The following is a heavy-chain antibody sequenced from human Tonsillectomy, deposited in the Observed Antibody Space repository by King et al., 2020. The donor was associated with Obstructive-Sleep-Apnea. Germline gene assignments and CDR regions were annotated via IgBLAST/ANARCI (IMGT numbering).Heavy chain of an antibody. Sequence: MQLQESGPGLVRPSETLSLTCTVSGGSLTNYYWTWIRQPPGKRLEVIGYIYYSGSTAYNPSLKSRVTMSVNMSKNQFSLKLSSVTAADTAVYYCARESYNSGWYGADYYYYGMDVWGQGTTVIVSS. J-gene: IGHJ6*02. CDR3: ARESYNSGWYGADYYYYGMDV. CDR2: IYYSGST. D-gene: IGHD6-19*01. V-gene: IGHV4-59*01. CDR1: GGSLTNYY.